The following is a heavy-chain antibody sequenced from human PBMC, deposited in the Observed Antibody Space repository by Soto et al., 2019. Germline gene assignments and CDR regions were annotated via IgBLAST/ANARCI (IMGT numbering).Heavy chain of an antibody. D-gene: IGHD2-2*01. Sequence: SVKVSCKASGGTFSSYAISWVRQAPGQGLEWMGGIIPIFGTANYAQKFQGRVTITADKSTSTAYXXXXXXXXEDTAVYYCASGIVVVPAAESFDYWGQGTLVTVSS. CDR2: IIPIFGTA. CDR3: ASGIVVVPAAESFDY. J-gene: IGHJ4*02. V-gene: IGHV1-69*06. CDR1: GGTFSSYA.